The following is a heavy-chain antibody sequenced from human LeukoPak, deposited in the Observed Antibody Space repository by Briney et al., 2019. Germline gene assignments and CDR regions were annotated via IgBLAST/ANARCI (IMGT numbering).Heavy chain of an antibody. D-gene: IGHD6-13*01. CDR2: ISAYNGNT. CDR3: ARGFYSSSWSPQGFDP. CDR1: GYTFTSYG. V-gene: IGHV1-18*01. Sequence: GASVKVSCKASGYTFTSYGISWVRQAPGQGLEWMGWISAYNGNTNYAQKLQGRVTMTTDTSTSTAYMELRSPRSDDTAVYYCARGFYSSSWSPQGFDPWGQGTLVTVSS. J-gene: IGHJ5*02.